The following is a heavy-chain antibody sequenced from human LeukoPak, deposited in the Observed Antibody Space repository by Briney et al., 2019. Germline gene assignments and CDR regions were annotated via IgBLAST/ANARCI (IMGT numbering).Heavy chain of an antibody. D-gene: IGHD4-11*01. V-gene: IGHV3-30*18. CDR1: GFTFTSYG. J-gene: IGHJ6*02. Sequence: GGSLRLSCAASGFTFTSYGMHWVRQAPGKGLEWVAGISPDGSNKYYADSVKGRFTISRDNSKNTLYLQMNSLRAEDTAVYNCAKDYSNSYYYYYGMDVWGQGTTVTVSS. CDR3: AKDYSNSYYYYYGMDV. CDR2: ISPDGSNK.